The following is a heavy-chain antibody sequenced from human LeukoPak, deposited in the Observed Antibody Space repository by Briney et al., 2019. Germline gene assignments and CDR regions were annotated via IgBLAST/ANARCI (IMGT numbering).Heavy chain of an antibody. D-gene: IGHD3-10*01. Sequence: EASVKVSCKASGYTFTGYYMHWVRQAPGQGLEWMGWINPNSGGTNYAQKFQGRVTMTRDTSISTAYMELSRLRSDDTAVYYCARDRRRAYGSGSSFDYWGQGTLVTVSS. V-gene: IGHV1-2*02. CDR1: GYTFTGYY. J-gene: IGHJ4*02. CDR2: INPNSGGT. CDR3: ARDRRRAYGSGSSFDY.